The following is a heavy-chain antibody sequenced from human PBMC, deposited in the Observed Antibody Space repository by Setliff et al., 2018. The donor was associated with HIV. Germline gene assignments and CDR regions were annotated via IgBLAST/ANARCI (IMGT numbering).Heavy chain of an antibody. CDR1: GGSISSSSSY. V-gene: IGHV4-39*01. D-gene: IGHD3-22*01. CDR3: ARSSRGHYNPLFDY. CDR2: IYYSGST. Sequence: SETLSLTCIVSGGSISSSSSYWGWIRQPPGKGLEWIGNIYYSGSTYYNPSLKSRLTISIDRSTNQFSLRLNSMTAADMAMYYCARSSRGHYNPLFDYWGQGTLVTVSS. J-gene: IGHJ4*02.